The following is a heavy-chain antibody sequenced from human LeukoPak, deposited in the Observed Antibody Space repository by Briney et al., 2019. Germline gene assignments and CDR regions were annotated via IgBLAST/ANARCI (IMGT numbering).Heavy chain of an antibody. CDR1: GFTLSSYW. CDR2: IDSDGSGT. J-gene: IGHJ5*01. V-gene: IGHV3-74*01. CDR3: ARAGQGFDS. Sequence: PGGSLRLSCAASGFTLSSYWTYWFRQAPGKGLVWVSRIDSDGSGTTYADSVKGRFTISRENADNMVFLQMNSLRAEDTAVYYCARAGQGFDSWGQGTLVTVSS.